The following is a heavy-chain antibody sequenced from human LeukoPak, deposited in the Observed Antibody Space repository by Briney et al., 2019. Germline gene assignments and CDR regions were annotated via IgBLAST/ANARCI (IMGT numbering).Heavy chain of an antibody. Sequence: GGSLRLSCAASGFTFSSYAMHWVRQAPGKGLEWVAVISYDGSNKYYADSVKGRFTISRDNSKNTLYPQMNSLRAEDTAVCYCARTMVRGVITTSHFDYWGQGTLVTVSS. D-gene: IGHD3-10*01. J-gene: IGHJ4*02. CDR1: GFTFSSYA. CDR3: ARTMVRGVITTSHFDY. CDR2: ISYDGSNK. V-gene: IGHV3-30-3*01.